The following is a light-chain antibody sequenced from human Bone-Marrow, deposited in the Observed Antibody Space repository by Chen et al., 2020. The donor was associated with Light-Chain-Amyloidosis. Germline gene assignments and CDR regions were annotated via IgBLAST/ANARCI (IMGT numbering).Light chain of an antibody. J-gene: IGLJ2*01. CDR2: RDT. CDR1: DLPTKY. V-gene: IGLV3-25*02. Sequence: SYELTQLPSVSVSPGQTARITCSGDDLPTKYAYWYQQKPGQAPVLVIQRDTERPSGISERFSGSGSGTTATVRIRGVRAEEEAGYGCQSADSSGTYEVIFGGGTKLTVL. CDR3: QSADSSGTYEVI.